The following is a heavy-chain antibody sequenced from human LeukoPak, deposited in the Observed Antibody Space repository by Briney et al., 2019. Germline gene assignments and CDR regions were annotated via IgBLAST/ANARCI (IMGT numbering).Heavy chain of an antibody. J-gene: IGHJ4*02. CDR1: GGSISSYY. V-gene: IGHV4-59*01. CDR2: IYYSGST. CDR3: ARGGQQLVHLPFDY. Sequence: PSETLSLTCTVSGGSISSYYWSWIRQPPGKGLEWIGYIYYSGSTNYNPSLKSRVTISVDTSKSQFSLKLSSVTAADTAVYYCARGGQQLVHLPFDYWGQGTLVTVSS. D-gene: IGHD6-13*01.